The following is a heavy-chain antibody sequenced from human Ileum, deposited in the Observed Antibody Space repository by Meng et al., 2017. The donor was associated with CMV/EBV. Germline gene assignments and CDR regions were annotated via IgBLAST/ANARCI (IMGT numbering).Heavy chain of an antibody. J-gene: IGHJ4*02. D-gene: IGHD1-14*01. CDR3: ARLSGDPDY. CDR1: GFTFSSYE. CDR2: ISRSSNVI. V-gene: IGHV3-48*03. Sequence: GGSLRLSCAASGFTFSSYEMNWVRQAPGKGLEWVAYISRSSNVIYYADSVKGRFTVSRDNAKNSLYLRMDSLRAEDTAVFYCARLSGDPDYWGQGIQVTVSS.